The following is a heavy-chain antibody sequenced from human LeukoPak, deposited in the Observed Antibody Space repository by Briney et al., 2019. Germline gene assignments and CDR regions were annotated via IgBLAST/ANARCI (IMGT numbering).Heavy chain of an antibody. Sequence: GGSLRLSCAASGFTFSSYAMSWVRQAPGKGLEWVSAISGSGGSTYYADSVKGRFTISRDNSKNTLYLQMNSLRAEDTAVYYCAKDLEVAGTGGVDYWGQGTLVTVSS. V-gene: IGHV3-23*01. CDR3: AKDLEVAGTGGVDY. CDR2: ISGSGGST. J-gene: IGHJ4*02. D-gene: IGHD6-19*01. CDR1: GFTFSSYA.